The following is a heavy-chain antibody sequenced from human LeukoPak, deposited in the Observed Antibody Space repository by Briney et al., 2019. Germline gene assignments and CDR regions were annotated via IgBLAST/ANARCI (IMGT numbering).Heavy chain of an antibody. Sequence: SETLSLTCSISGGSISSSNYYCAWIRQPPGKGLEWIGSIYYSGSTYYNPSLKSRLTISVDTPQNQFSLKLSSVTAADTAVYYCARLRCSSTSCYSAFDYWGQGTLVTVSS. V-gene: IGHV4-39*01. CDR2: IYYSGST. D-gene: IGHD2-2*01. J-gene: IGHJ4*02. CDR1: GGSISSSNYY. CDR3: ARLRCSSTSCYSAFDY.